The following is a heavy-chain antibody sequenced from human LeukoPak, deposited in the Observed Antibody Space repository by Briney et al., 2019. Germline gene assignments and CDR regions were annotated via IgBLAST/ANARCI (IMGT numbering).Heavy chain of an antibody. Sequence: ASVKVSCKASGYTFTSYGISWVRQAPGQGLEWMEWISAYNGNTNYAQKLQGRVTMTTETSTSTAYMELRSLRSDDTAVYYCARALSRGYSGYDYGLGYWGQGTLVTVSS. CDR2: ISAYNGNT. V-gene: IGHV1-18*01. CDR3: ARALSRGYSGYDYGLGY. CDR1: GYTFTSYG. J-gene: IGHJ4*02. D-gene: IGHD5-12*01.